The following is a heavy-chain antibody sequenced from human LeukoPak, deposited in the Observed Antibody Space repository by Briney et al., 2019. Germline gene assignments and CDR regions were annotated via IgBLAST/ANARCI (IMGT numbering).Heavy chain of an antibody. V-gene: IGHV4-59*01. CDR3: ARGFGDYGAFDI. Sequence: SETLSLTCTGSGGSISSYYWSWIRQPPGKGLEWIGYIYYSGSTNYNPSLKSRVTISVDTSKNQFSLKLSSVTAADTAVYYCARGFGDYGAFDIWGQGTMVTVSS. CDR2: IYYSGST. J-gene: IGHJ3*02. CDR1: GGSISSYY. D-gene: IGHD4-17*01.